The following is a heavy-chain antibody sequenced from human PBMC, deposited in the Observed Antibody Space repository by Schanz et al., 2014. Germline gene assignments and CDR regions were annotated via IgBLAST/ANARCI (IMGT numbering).Heavy chain of an antibody. J-gene: IGHJ4*02. Sequence: VQSVHSGTEVQKLGASVKVSCQTSGYTFTAYGINWVRQAPGQGLEWIGWISAQTGDTRYAQKVQGRVTVTTDTSTSTAYMELSSLTSEDTAVHYCARGRGFYDYWGQGTLVTVSS. V-gene: IGHV1-18*01. CDR1: GYTFTAYG. D-gene: IGHD3-10*01. CDR2: ISAQTGDT. CDR3: ARGRGFYDY.